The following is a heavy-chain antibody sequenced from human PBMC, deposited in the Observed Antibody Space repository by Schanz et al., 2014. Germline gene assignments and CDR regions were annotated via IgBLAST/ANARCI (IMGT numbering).Heavy chain of an antibody. V-gene: IGHV3-13*01. CDR1: GFAFSSPD. J-gene: IGHJ2*01. CDR3: ARVVRYSGYVRHWFFDL. D-gene: IGHD5-12*01. CDR2: IHSTGET. Sequence: ELQLVESGGGLVQPGGSLRLSCVASGFAFSSPDMHWVRQVPGKGLQWVSAIHSTGETYYPDSVQGRFTISRENTKNSLYLQMTNLRAGDTAIYYCARVVRYSGYVRHWFFDLWGRGTSVTVSS.